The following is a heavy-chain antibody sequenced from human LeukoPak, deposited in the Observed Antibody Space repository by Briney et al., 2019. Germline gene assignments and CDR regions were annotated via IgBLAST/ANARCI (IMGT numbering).Heavy chain of an antibody. D-gene: IGHD2-2*01. CDR2: ISGSGGST. Sequence: GGSLRLSCAASGFTFSSYGMSWVRQAPGKGLEWVSAISGSGGSTYYADSVEGRFTISRDNSKNTLYLQMNSLRAEDTAVYYCAKRAWGCSTSCPFDYWGQGTLVTVSS. CDR3: AKRAWGCSTSCPFDY. J-gene: IGHJ4*02. V-gene: IGHV3-23*01. CDR1: GFTFSSYG.